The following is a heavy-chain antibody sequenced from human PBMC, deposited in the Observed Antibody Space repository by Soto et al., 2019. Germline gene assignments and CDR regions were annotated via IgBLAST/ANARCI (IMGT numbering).Heavy chain of an antibody. Sequence: QVQLVQSGAEVKKPGASVKVSCKASGYTFTSSDIHWVRQATGQGLEWMGWLSPNTGNTGYAQKFQGRVTLTRNTSLSTAYLELTILRSDDTAIYYCASGHFTGMDVWGQGTTVTVSS. CDR1: GYTFTSSD. J-gene: IGHJ6*02. D-gene: IGHD3-3*02. CDR2: LSPNTGNT. CDR3: ASGHFTGMDV. V-gene: IGHV1-8*01.